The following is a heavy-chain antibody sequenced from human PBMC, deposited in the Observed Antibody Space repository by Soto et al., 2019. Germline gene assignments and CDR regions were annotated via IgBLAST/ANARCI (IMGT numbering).Heavy chain of an antibody. CDR1: GGSVNSNSYS. CDR2: IYSSETT. Sequence: PSETLSLTCTVSGGSVNSNSYSWGWIRQSPGKGLEWIGTIYSSETTHYNPSLRSRVTISVDTSMNEFSLSLRSVTAADTAVYYCGRLNGYYSLGDYYGMDVWGQGTTVTVSS. D-gene: IGHD3-9*01. CDR3: GRLNGYYSLGDYYGMDV. J-gene: IGHJ6*02. V-gene: IGHV4-39*01.